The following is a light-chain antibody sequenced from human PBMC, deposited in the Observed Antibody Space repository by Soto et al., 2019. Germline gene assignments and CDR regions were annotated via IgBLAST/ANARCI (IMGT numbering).Light chain of an antibody. Sequence: DIQMTQSPSTLSASVGDRVTITCRASQSISSWLAWYQQKPGKAPKLLIYDASSLESGVPSRFSGSGSGTEFTLPSSSLQPDDFATYYCQQYNSYSGTFGQGTNVELQ. V-gene: IGKV1-5*01. CDR2: DAS. CDR1: QSISSW. J-gene: IGKJ1*01. CDR3: QQYNSYSGT.